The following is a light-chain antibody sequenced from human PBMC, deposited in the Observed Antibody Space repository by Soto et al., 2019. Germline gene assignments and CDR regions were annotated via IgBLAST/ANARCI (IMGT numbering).Light chain of an antibody. V-gene: IGKV1-5*01. CDR1: QSISSW. CDR3: QQYNSYSWT. Sequence: DIQMTQSPSTRSASVGYRVTITCLASQSISSWLARYQQKPGKAPKLLIYDASSLESGVPSRFSGSGSGTEFTLTISSLQPDDFATYYCQQYNSYSWTFGQGTKVDNK. J-gene: IGKJ1*01. CDR2: DAS.